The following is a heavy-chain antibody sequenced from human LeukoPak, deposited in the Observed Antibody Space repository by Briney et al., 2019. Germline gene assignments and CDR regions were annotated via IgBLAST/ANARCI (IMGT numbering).Heavy chain of an antibody. V-gene: IGHV4-59*01. CDR2: IYYSGST. Sequence: PSETLSLTCTVSGGSISSYYWSWIRQPPGKGLEWIGNIYYSGSTNYNPSLKSRVTISVDTSKNQFSLKLSSVTAADTAVYYCARDLGMVRGVMYGMDVWGKGTTVTVSS. CDR3: ARDLGMVRGVMYGMDV. CDR1: GGSISSYY. D-gene: IGHD3-10*01. J-gene: IGHJ6*04.